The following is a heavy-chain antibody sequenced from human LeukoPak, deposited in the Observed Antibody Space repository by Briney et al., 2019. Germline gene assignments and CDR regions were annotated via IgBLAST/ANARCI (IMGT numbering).Heavy chain of an antibody. D-gene: IGHD3-22*01. CDR2: ISGSGGST. V-gene: IGHV3-23*01. J-gene: IGHJ4*02. Sequence: GSLRLSCAASGFTFSSYAMSWVRQAPGKGLEWVSAISGSGGSTYYADSVKGRFTISRDNSKNTLYLQMNSLRAEDTAVYFCARGPYYDSSGYSFDYWGQGTLVTVSS. CDR1: GFTFSSYA. CDR3: ARGPYYDSSGYSFDY.